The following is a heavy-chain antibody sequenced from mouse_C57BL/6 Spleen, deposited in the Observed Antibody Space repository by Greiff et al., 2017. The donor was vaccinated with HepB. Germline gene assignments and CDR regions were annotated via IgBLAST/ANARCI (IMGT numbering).Heavy chain of an antibody. Sequence: VKVEESGPGLVQPSQSLSITCTVSGFSLTSYGVHWVRQSPGKGLGWLGVIWSGGSTDYNAAFISRLSISKDNSKSQVFFKMNSLQADDTAIYYCARNRNGSSSYYFDYWGQGTTLTVSS. CDR3: ARNRNGSSSYYFDY. J-gene: IGHJ2*01. V-gene: IGHV2-2*01. CDR1: GFSLTSYG. D-gene: IGHD1-1*01. CDR2: IWSGGST.